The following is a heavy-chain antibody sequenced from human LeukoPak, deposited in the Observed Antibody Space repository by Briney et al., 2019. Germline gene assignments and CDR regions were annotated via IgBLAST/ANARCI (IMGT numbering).Heavy chain of an antibody. CDR1: GFTVSSNY. D-gene: IGHD3-10*01. J-gene: IGHJ4*02. CDR2: ISGSGGST. V-gene: IGHV3-23*01. Sequence: GGSLRLSCAASGFTVSSNYMSWVRQAPGKGLEWVSAISGSGGSTYYADSVKGRFTISRDNSKNTLYLQMNSLRAEDTAVYYCAKAPTMVRGAITDYWGQGTLVTVSS. CDR3: AKAPTMVRGAITDY.